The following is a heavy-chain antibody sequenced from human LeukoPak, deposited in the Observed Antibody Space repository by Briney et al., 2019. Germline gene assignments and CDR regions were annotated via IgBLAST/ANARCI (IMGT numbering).Heavy chain of an antibody. CDR2: IYHSGST. D-gene: IGHD2-2*01. Sequence: SQTLSLTCTVSGGSISSGGYYWSWIRQPPGKGLEWIGYIYHSGSTYYNPSLKSRVTISVDRSKNQFSLKLSSVTAADTAVYYCARVVVVPGLGDSTNYYMDVWGKGTTVTVSS. CDR3: ARVVVVPGLGDSTNYYMDV. J-gene: IGHJ6*03. V-gene: IGHV4-30-2*01. CDR1: GGSISSGGYY.